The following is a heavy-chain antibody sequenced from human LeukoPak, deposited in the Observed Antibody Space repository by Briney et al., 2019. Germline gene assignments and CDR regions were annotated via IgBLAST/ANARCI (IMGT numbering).Heavy chain of an antibody. CDR2: IKQDGSET. V-gene: IGHV3-7*03. D-gene: IGHD3-22*01. Sequence: GGSLRLSCAASGFTFSSYWMSWVRQAPGKGLEWVATIKQDGSETYYVDSVKGRFAISRDNAKNSLYLQMNSLRAEDTALYYCAKDRYYYDSSGTRFDYWGQGTLVTVSS. J-gene: IGHJ4*02. CDR3: AKDRYYYDSSGTRFDY. CDR1: GFTFSSYW.